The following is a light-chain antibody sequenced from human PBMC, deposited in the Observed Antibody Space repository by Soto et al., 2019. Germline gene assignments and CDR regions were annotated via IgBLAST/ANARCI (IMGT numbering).Light chain of an antibody. Sequence: QSALTQPASVSGSPGQSITISRTGTSSDVGGYDYVSWYQQHPGKAPKVMIYEVSNRPSGVSNRFSGSKSGNTASLTISGLQPEDEADYYCSSYTSRSTLGVFGTGTKLTVL. CDR3: SSYTSRSTLGV. J-gene: IGLJ1*01. CDR1: SSDVGGYDY. V-gene: IGLV2-14*01. CDR2: EVS.